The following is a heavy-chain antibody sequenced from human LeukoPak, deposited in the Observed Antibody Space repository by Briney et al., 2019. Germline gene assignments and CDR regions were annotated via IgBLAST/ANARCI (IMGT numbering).Heavy chain of an antibody. CDR1: GCTFSSYS. Sequence: GGSLRLSCAASGCTFSSYSMNWVRQAPGKGLEWVSAISGSGGTTYYADSVKGRFTISRDNSKNTLYLQMNSLRAEDTAVYYCAKDVRSSSWGSHADYWGQGTLVTVSS. D-gene: IGHD6-13*01. CDR3: AKDVRSSSWGSHADY. CDR2: ISGSGGTT. J-gene: IGHJ4*02. V-gene: IGHV3-23*01.